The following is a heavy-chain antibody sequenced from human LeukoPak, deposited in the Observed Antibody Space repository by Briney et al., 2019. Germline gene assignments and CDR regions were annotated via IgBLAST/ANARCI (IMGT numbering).Heavy chain of an antibody. D-gene: IGHD4-17*01. CDR3: VKDAYSGDFGEYFHH. CDR2: ISGSGGSGST. Sequence: PGGSLRLSCAASGFTFSSYAMSWVRQAPGKGLEWVSTISGSGGSGSTYYADSVKGRFTISRDNSRNTLYLQMDSLRVDDTALYYCVKDAYSGDFGEYFHHWGQGTLVTVAS. V-gene: IGHV3-23*01. CDR1: GFTFSSYA. J-gene: IGHJ1*01.